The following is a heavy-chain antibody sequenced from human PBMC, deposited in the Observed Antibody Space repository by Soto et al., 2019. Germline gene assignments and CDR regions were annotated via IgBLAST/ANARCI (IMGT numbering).Heavy chain of an antibody. Sequence: GSSVKVSCKASGYTFTSYGISWVRQAPGQGLEWMGWISAYNGNTNYAQKLQGRVTMTTDTSTSTAYMELRSLRSDDTAVYYCARDPEYYDSSPIGYFDYWGQGTLVTVSS. V-gene: IGHV1-18*01. D-gene: IGHD3-22*01. CDR2: ISAYNGNT. CDR1: GYTFTSYG. CDR3: ARDPEYYDSSPIGYFDY. J-gene: IGHJ4*02.